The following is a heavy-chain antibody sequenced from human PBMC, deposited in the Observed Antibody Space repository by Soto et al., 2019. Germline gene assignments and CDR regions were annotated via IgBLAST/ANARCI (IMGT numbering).Heavy chain of an antibody. D-gene: IGHD2-2*02. CDR1: GGTFSSYA. J-gene: IGHJ3*02. V-gene: IGHV1-69*13. CDR3: ARDNCSSTSCYTESAFDI. Sequence: GASVKVSCKASGGTFSSYAISWVRQAPGQGLEWMGGIIPIFGTANYAQKFQGRVTITADESTSTAYMELSSLRSEDTAVYYCARDNCSSTSCYTESAFDIWGQGTMVTVSS. CDR2: IIPIFGTA.